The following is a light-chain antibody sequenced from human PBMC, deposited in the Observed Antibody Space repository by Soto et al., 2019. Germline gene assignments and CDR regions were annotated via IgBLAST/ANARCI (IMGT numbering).Light chain of an antibody. V-gene: IGLV1-40*01. CDR1: NSNIGAGYE. J-gene: IGLJ2*01. CDR2: NNA. Sequence: QSVLTQPPSVSGAPGQRVTISCTGTNSNIGAGYEVHWYQQFPGTAPQLRISNNANRPSGVPDRFSGSRSGTSASLAITGLQSEDEADYYCQSFDSSRTGPILGGGTKVPVL. CDR3: QSFDSSRTGPI.